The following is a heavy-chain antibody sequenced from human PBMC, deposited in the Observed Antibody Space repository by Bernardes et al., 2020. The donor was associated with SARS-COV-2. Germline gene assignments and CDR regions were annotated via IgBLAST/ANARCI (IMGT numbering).Heavy chain of an antibody. V-gene: IGHV4-59*01. Sequence: SETLYLTCTVSGGSIISYYWSWIRQPPGKGLEWIGQIYHSGDTKYNPSLRSRVTISVDTSKNQFSLKLSSVTAADTAVYYCARGGHSSGWSEGGDLDYWGQGTLVTVSS. J-gene: IGHJ4*02. CDR3: ARGGHSSGWSEGGDLDY. CDR1: GGSIISYY. D-gene: IGHD6-19*01. CDR2: IYHSGDT.